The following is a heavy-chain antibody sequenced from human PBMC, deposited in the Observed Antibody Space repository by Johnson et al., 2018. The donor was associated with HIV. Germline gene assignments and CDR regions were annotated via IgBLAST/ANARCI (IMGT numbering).Heavy chain of an antibody. Sequence: QMMLVESGGGVERPGGSLRLSCAASGFTVSSNYMSWVRQAPGKGLEWVSYISSSGSTIYYADSVKGRFTISRDNARNSLFLQMNRLRAEDTAVYYCAWIPGSGWEHDAFDIWGQGTLLTVSS. CDR1: GFTVSSNY. V-gene: IGHV3-11*04. CDR3: AWIPGSGWEHDAFDI. D-gene: IGHD6-19*01. J-gene: IGHJ3*02. CDR2: ISSSGSTI.